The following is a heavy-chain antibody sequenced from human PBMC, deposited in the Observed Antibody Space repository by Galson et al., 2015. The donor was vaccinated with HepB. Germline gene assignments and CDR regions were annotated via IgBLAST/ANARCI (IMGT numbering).Heavy chain of an antibody. CDR2: ISYDGSNK. J-gene: IGHJ4*02. Sequence: SLRLSCAASGFTFISYAMHWVRQAPGKGLEWVAVISYDGSNKYYADSVKGRFTISRDNSKNTLYLQMNSLRAEDTAVYYCARDSYDSSGPKRAYYFDYWGQGTLVTVSS. CDR3: ARDSYDSSGPKRAYYFDY. V-gene: IGHV3-30-3*01. D-gene: IGHD3-22*01. CDR1: GFTFISYA.